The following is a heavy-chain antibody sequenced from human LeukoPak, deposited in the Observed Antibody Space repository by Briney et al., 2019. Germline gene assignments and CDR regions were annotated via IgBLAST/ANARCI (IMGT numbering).Heavy chain of an antibody. V-gene: IGHV1-2*02. CDR3: ARGVAAAGSRLDP. CDR2: INLNSGGT. D-gene: IGHD6-13*01. J-gene: IGHJ5*02. Sequence: GASVKVSCKTSGYSFTGYYIHWVRQAPGQGFEWLGWINLNSGGTNYAQKFQDSVSMTRDTSINTAYMELSSLRLDDTAVYYCARGVAAAGSRLDPWGQGTLITVSS. CDR1: GYSFTGYY.